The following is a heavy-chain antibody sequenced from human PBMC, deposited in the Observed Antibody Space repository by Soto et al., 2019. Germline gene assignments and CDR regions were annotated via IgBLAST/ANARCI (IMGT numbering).Heavy chain of an antibody. CDR2: IYHSGST. CDR3: ARDLSYGSGH. D-gene: IGHD3-10*01. CDR1: GGSISSGDYY. J-gene: IGHJ4*02. Sequence: TSETLSLTCTVSGGSISSGDYYWSWIRQPPGKGLEWIGEIYHSGSTNYNPSLKSRVTISVDKSKNQFSLKLSSVTAADTAVYYCARDLSYGSGHWGQGTLVTVSS. V-gene: IGHV4-39*07.